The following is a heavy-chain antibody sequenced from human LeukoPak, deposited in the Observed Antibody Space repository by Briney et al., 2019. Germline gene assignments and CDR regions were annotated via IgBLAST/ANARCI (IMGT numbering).Heavy chain of an antibody. Sequence: GGSLRLSCAASGFTFDDYAMHWVRQAPGKGLEWVSGISWNSGSIGYADSVKGRFTISRDNAKNSLYLQMNSLRAEDTASYYCAKALLDNSSSWYNYYYGMDVWGQGTTVTVSS. CDR3: AKALLDNSSSWYNYYYGMDV. J-gene: IGHJ6*02. D-gene: IGHD6-13*01. CDR1: GFTFDDYA. V-gene: IGHV3-9*01. CDR2: ISWNSGSI.